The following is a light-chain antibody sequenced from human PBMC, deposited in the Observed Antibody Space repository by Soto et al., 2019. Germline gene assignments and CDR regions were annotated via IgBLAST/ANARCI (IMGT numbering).Light chain of an antibody. Sequence: EIVLTQSPGTLSLSPGERATLSCRASQSVSSSFGCYQQKPGQAPRLLIYGASCRTTAIPDRFSGSGSGTDFTLTISRLEPEDFAVYYCHQYNTSPPVTFGQGTRLEIK. V-gene: IGKV3-20*01. CDR3: HQYNTSPPVT. J-gene: IGKJ5*01. CDR2: GAS. CDR1: QSVSSS.